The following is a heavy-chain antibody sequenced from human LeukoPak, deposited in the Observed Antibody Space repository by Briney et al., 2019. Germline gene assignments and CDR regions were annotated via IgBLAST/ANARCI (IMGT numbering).Heavy chain of an antibody. V-gene: IGHV3-64*01. CDR1: GLTFSSYA. Sequence: PGGSLRLSCAASGLTFSSYAMHWVRQAPGKGLEYVSAISSNGGSTYYANSVKGRFTISRDNSKNTLYLQMGSLRAEDMAVYYCARESNYYGSGNMYDYWGQGTLVTVSS. D-gene: IGHD3-10*01. J-gene: IGHJ4*02. CDR2: ISSNGGST. CDR3: ARESNYYGSGNMYDY.